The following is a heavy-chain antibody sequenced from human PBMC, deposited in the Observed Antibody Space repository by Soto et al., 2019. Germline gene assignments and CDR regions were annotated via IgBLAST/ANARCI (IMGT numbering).Heavy chain of an antibody. Sequence: ASVKVSCKASGYTFTSYGIHWVRQAPGQRLEWLGWMSPYNGNTHYAQNFQGRVTMTADTSTSTAYMELRSLRFDDAAVYYCARRGGEWLSYYFDYWGQGTPVTSPQ. V-gene: IGHV1-18*01. CDR2: MSPYNGNT. J-gene: IGHJ4*02. CDR1: GYTFTSYG. D-gene: IGHD3-3*01. CDR3: ARRGGEWLSYYFDY.